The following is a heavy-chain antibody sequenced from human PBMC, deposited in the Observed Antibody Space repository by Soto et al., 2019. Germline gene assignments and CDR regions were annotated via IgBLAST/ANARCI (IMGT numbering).Heavy chain of an antibody. J-gene: IGHJ6*02. Sequence: PSETLSLTCAVYGGSFSGYYWSWIRQPPGKXLEWIGEINHSGSTNYNPSLKSRVTISVDTSKNQFSLKLSSVTAADTAVYYCARGWAVAGYSSIWFQYYYYGMDVWGQGTTVTVSS. CDR1: GGSFSGYY. V-gene: IGHV4-34*01. D-gene: IGHD6-13*01. CDR2: INHSGST. CDR3: ARGWAVAGYSSIWFQYYYYGMDV.